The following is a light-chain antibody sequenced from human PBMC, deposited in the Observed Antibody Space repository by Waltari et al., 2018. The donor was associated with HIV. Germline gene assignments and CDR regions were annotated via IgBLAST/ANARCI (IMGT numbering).Light chain of an antibody. Sequence: QSVLTQPPSASGTPGQRVTIPCSGSSSNLGSNYVYCYQQLPGTAPKLLLYRNNQRPSGVPDRFSGSKSGTSASLAISGLRSEDEADYYCAAWGNSLSLLFGGGTKLTVL. V-gene: IGLV1-47*01. CDR3: AAWGNSLSLL. J-gene: IGLJ2*01. CDR2: RNN. CDR1: SSNLGSNY.